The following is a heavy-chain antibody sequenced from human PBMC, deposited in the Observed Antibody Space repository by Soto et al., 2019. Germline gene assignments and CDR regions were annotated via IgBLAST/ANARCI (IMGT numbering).Heavy chain of an antibody. V-gene: IGHV4-30-2*01. CDR3: VRYLLRGVIDY. J-gene: IGHJ4*02. Sequence: QLQLQESGSRLVKPSQTLSLTCAVFGASITSGGYSWSWIRQPPGKGLEWIGYIYHSGDTFYNPSLRGRITISVDRSKNQFSLNLASVTAADTAVYYCVRYLLRGVIDYWGQGSLVTVSS. D-gene: IGHD3-10*01. CDR2: IYHSGDT. CDR1: GASITSGGYS.